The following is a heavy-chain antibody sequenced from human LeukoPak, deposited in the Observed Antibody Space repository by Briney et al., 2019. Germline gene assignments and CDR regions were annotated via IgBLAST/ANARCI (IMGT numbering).Heavy chain of an antibody. D-gene: IGHD1-1*01. Sequence: GGSLRIYCAASGFTFRSYAMHWVRQAPGKGLEWVAVISYDGSNKYYADSVKGRFTISRDNSKNTLYLQMNSLRADDTAVYYCACTTGGVDYWGQGTLVTVSS. CDR2: ISYDGSNK. V-gene: IGHV3-30-3*01. CDR3: ACTTGGVDY. CDR1: GFTFRSYA. J-gene: IGHJ4*02.